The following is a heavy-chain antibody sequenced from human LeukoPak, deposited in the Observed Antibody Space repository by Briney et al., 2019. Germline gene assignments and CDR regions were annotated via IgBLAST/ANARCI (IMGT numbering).Heavy chain of an antibody. CDR1: GYTFTSYG. Sequence: GASVKVSFKASGYTFTSYGTSWVRQAPGQGLEWMGWISAYNGNTNYAQKLQGRVTMTTDTSTSTAYMELRSLRSDDTAVYYCARPYYDSSAPPYDYWGQGTLVTVSS. CDR3: ARPYYDSSAPPYDY. J-gene: IGHJ4*02. V-gene: IGHV1-18*01. CDR2: ISAYNGNT. D-gene: IGHD3-22*01.